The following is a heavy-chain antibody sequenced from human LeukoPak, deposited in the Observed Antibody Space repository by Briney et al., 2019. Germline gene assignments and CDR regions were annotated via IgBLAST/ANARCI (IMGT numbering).Heavy chain of an antibody. CDR2: IYSGGST. Sequence: GGSLRLSCAASGFTVSSTYMSWVRQAPGKGLEWVSVIYSGGSTYYADSVKGRFTISRDNSKNTLYLQMNSLTAEDTAVYYCARSYDSLTGYYFDYWGQGTLVTVSS. J-gene: IGHJ4*02. CDR1: GFTVSSTY. D-gene: IGHD3-9*01. V-gene: IGHV3-66*01. CDR3: ARSYDSLTGYYFDY.